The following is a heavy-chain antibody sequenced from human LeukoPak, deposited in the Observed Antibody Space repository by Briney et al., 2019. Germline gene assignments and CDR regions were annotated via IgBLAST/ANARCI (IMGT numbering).Heavy chain of an antibody. CDR3: ARHSWSGYSTFDH. CDR1: GGSNSSSSYYY. V-gene: IGHV4-39*01. D-gene: IGHD3-3*01. CDR2: SGSA. J-gene: IGHJ5*02. Sequence: SETLSLTCTVSGGSNSSSSYYYWGWIRQPPGKGLEWIGSSGSAYDNPSLKSRVTISVDTSKNQFSLKLSSVTAADTAVYYCARHSWSGYSTFDHWGQGILVTVSS.